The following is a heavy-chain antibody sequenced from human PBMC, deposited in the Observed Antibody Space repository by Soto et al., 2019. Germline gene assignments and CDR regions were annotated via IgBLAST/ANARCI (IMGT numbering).Heavy chain of an antibody. CDR2: INGAGDTT. Sequence: GGSLRLSCAASGYPFHNYWMHWVRQAPGKGLVWVSRINGAGDTTTYADSVRGRFIVSRDNAENTVYLQMNSLRAEDTAVYYCARVRGDSSSWYRYYFDYWGQGTLVTVSS. CDR3: ARVRGDSSSWYRYYFDY. CDR1: GYPFHNYW. D-gene: IGHD6-13*01. V-gene: IGHV3-74*03. J-gene: IGHJ4*02.